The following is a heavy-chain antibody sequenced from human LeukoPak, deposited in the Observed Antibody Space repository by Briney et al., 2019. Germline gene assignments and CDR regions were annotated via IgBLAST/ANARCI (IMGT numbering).Heavy chain of an antibody. Sequence: GGSLRLSCAASGFTFSSYGMHWVRQAPGKGLEWVAVISYDGSNKYYADSVKGRFTISRDNSKNTLYLQMNSLRAEDTAVYYCARDPPRGYYYDSSGYSDYWGQGTLVTVSS. CDR2: ISYDGSNK. CDR3: ARDPPRGYYYDSSGYSDY. CDR1: GFTFSSYG. D-gene: IGHD3-22*01. V-gene: IGHV3-30*03. J-gene: IGHJ4*02.